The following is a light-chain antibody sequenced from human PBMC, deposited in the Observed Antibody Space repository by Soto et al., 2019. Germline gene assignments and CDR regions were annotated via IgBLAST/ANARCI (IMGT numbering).Light chain of an antibody. Sequence: EIVLTQSPATLSLSPGDRATLSCRASQSITNYLGWYQQKPGQAPRLLIYATSHRATGIPARFSGSWSLTDFTLTISSLEPEDFSVYYCQQRYSWPVTFGQGTRLEIK. V-gene: IGKV3-11*01. CDR1: QSITNY. CDR2: ATS. J-gene: IGKJ5*01. CDR3: QQRYSWPVT.